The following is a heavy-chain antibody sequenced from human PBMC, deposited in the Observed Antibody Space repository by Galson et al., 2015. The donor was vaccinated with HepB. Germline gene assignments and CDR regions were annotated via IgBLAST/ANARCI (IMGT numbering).Heavy chain of an antibody. D-gene: IGHD4-17*01. J-gene: IGHJ4*02. CDR2: ISYDGSNK. Sequence: SLRLSCAASGFTFSSYAMHWVRQAPGKGLEWVAVISYDGSNKYYADSVKGRFTISRDNSKDTLYLQMNSLRAEDTAVYYCARDALRAYDYWGQGTLVTVSS. CDR1: GFTFSSYA. CDR3: ARDALRAYDY. V-gene: IGHV3-30-3*01.